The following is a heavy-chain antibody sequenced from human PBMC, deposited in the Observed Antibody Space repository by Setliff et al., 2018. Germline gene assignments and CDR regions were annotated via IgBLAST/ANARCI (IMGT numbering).Heavy chain of an antibody. CDR1: GYTFTNYG. CDR3: ARVRYYYDSSGWFDP. CDR2: ISAYNGNT. V-gene: IGHV1-18*01. Sequence: ASVKVSCKASGYTFTNYGISWVRQAPGQGLEWMGWISAYNGNTNYAQKLQGRVTMTTDTSTSTAYMELRSLRSDDTAVYYCARVRYYYDSSGWFDPWGQGTRVTVSS. J-gene: IGHJ5*02. D-gene: IGHD3-22*01.